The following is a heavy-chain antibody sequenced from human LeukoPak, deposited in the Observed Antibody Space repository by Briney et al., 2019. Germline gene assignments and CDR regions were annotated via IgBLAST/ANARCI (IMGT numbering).Heavy chain of an antibody. CDR3: ARVYYSSSYDYWYFDL. Sequence: SQTLSLTCTVSGGSISSGSYYWSWIRQPAGKELEWIGRIYTTGSTNYSPSLKSRVTISADTSKNQFSLKLSSVTAADTAVYYCARVYYSSSYDYWYFDLWGRGTLVTVSS. CDR2: IYTTGST. J-gene: IGHJ2*01. CDR1: GGSISSGSYY. D-gene: IGHD6-13*01. V-gene: IGHV4-61*02.